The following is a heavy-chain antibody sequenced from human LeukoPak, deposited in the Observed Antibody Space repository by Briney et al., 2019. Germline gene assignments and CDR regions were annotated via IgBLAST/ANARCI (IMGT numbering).Heavy chain of an antibody. V-gene: IGHV3-48*01. Sequence: GGSLRLSCTASGFPFIEYSMNWVRQAPGKGLEWISYIGIDSGNTKYADSVRSRFTISADKAKNSLYLQMNSLRVEDRAVYYCARDHNYAFDNWGQGTLVSVSS. CDR1: GFPFIEYS. D-gene: IGHD1-1*01. CDR3: ARDHNYAFDN. CDR2: IGIDSGNT. J-gene: IGHJ4*02.